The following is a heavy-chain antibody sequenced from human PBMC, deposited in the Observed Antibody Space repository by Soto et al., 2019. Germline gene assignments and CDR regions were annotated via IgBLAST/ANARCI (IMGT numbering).Heavy chain of an antibody. CDR2: AYFSGGNT. Sequence: TSETLSLTCSVSGDSMRGYHFYWGWIRQAPGKGLEWIGSAYFSGGNTYYNPSLKSRVSIPVDTSKNEFSLRLTSLTAADTAVYFCAYGSSRALIYYRGQGTLVTGSS. CDR3: AYGSSRALIYY. D-gene: IGHD3-10*01. CDR1: GDSMRGYHFY. V-gene: IGHV4-39*01. J-gene: IGHJ4*02.